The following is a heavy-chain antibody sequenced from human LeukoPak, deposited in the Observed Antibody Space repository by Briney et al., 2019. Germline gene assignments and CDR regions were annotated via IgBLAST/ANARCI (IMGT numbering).Heavy chain of an antibody. CDR2: IKQDGSEK. Sequence: PGGSLRLSCAASGFTFSSYWMSWVRQAPGKGLEWVANIKQDGSEKYYVDSVKGRFSISRDNAKDSLFLQMNSLRAEDTAVYYCARIRAYGDYRDAFDIWGQGTMVTVSS. CDR3: ARIRAYGDYRDAFDI. CDR1: GFTFSSYW. J-gene: IGHJ3*02. V-gene: IGHV3-7*01. D-gene: IGHD4-17*01.